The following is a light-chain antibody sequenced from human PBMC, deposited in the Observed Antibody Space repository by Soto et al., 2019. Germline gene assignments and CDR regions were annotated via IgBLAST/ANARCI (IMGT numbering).Light chain of an antibody. Sequence: EIVMTQSPATLSVSPGESATLSRRTSQSVSSRLGWYQQKPGQAPRLLIYGASTRATDIPARFSGSGSGTEFTLTISSLQSEDFAVYYCQQYNNWPLTFGGGTKVEIK. CDR1: QSVSSR. V-gene: IGKV3-15*01. J-gene: IGKJ4*01. CDR3: QQYNNWPLT. CDR2: GAS.